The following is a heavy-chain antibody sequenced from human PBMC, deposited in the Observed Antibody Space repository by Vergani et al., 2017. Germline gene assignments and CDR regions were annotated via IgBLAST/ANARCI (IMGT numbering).Heavy chain of an antibody. CDR2: IIPIFGTA. CDR1: GGTFSSYA. D-gene: IGHD3-3*01. CDR3: ARSTEQIEWSGYYPGRYYYDYYYMDV. Sequence: QVQLVQSGAEVKKPGSSVKVSCKASGGTFSSYAISWVRQAPGQGLEWMGGIIPIFGTANYAQKFQGRVTSTADKSTSPAYMELSSLISEDTAVYYCARSTEQIEWSGYYPGRYYYDYYYMDVWGKGTTVTVSS. V-gene: IGHV1-69*06. J-gene: IGHJ6*03.